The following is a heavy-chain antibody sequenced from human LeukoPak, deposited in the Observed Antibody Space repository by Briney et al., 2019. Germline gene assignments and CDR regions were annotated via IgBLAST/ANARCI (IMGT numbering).Heavy chain of an antibody. CDR1: GYTFTDYY. D-gene: IGHD3-10*01. CDR2: MNPNSGNT. CDR3: ARLGANYYGPGAQNWFDP. J-gene: IGHJ5*02. V-gene: IGHV1-8*02. Sequence: RASVKVSCKTYGYTFTDYYLHWVRQATGQGLEWMGWMNPNSGNTGYAQKFQGRVTMTRNTSISTAYMELSSLRSEDTAVYYCARLGANYYGPGAQNWFDPWGQGTLVTVSS.